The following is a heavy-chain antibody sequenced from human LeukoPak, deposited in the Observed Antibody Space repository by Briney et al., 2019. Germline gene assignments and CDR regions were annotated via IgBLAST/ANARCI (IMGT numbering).Heavy chain of an antibody. CDR3: ARDYTPTGTTCWFDP. CDR2: ISAYNGNT. Sequence: GASVKVSCKASGYTFTSYGISWVRQAPGQGLEWMGWISAYNGNTNYAQKLQGRVTMTRDTSISTAYMELSRLRSDDTAVYYCARDYTPTGTTCWFDPWGQGTLVTVSS. J-gene: IGHJ5*02. CDR1: GYTFTSYG. D-gene: IGHD1-1*01. V-gene: IGHV1-18*01.